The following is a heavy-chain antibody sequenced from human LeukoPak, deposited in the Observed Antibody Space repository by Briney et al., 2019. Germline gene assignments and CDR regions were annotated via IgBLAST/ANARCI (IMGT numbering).Heavy chain of an antibody. V-gene: IGHV4-59*01. J-gene: IGHJ3*02. CDR3: ARETQPYGHHLNAFDI. CDR1: GGSISSYY. Sequence: PSETLSLTCTVSGGSISSYYWSWIRQPAGKGLEWIGYIYYSGSTNYNPSLKSRVTISVDTSKNQFSLKLSSVTAADTAVYYCARETQPYGHHLNAFDIWGQGTMVTVSS. D-gene: IGHD1-14*01. CDR2: IYYSGST.